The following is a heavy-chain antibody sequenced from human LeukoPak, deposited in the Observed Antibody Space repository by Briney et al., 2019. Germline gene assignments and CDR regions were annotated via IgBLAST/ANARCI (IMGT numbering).Heavy chain of an antibody. Sequence: PSETLSLTFTVSGGSISSYYWSWIRQPPGKGLEWIGYIYYSGSTNYNPSLKSRVTISVDTSKNQFSLKLSSVTAADTAVYYCARAVSSGFHPYYFDYWGQGTLVTVSS. CDR2: IYYSGST. D-gene: IGHD6-19*01. V-gene: IGHV4-59*01. CDR1: GGSISSYY. CDR3: ARAVSSGFHPYYFDY. J-gene: IGHJ4*02.